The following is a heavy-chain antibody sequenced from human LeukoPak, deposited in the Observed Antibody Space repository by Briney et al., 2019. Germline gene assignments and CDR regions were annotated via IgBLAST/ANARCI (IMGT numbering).Heavy chain of an antibody. J-gene: IGHJ4*01. Sequence: GGSLRLSCAASGFTFSSYWMHWVRQAPGKGLVWVSRINGDESSISYADSVKGRFTISRDNAKNTLYLQMNSLRAEDTAVYYCTRAGRSDHSGSFFWGHGTLVTVSS. CDR2: INGDESSI. CDR3: TRAGRSDHSGSFF. V-gene: IGHV3-74*01. CDR1: GFTFSSYW. D-gene: IGHD1-26*01.